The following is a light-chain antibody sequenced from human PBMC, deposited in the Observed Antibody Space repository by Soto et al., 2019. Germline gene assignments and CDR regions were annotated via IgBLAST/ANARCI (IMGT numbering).Light chain of an antibody. CDR1: SSDVGGYKY. Sequence: QSALTQPPSASGSPGQSVTISCTGTSSDVGGYKYVSWYQQHPGKAPKLLIYEVSKRPSGVPDRFSGSKSGNTASLTVSGLQAADEADDYCSSYAGSCNWVFGGGTKLTVL. CDR2: EVS. V-gene: IGLV2-8*01. J-gene: IGLJ3*02. CDR3: SSYAGSCNWV.